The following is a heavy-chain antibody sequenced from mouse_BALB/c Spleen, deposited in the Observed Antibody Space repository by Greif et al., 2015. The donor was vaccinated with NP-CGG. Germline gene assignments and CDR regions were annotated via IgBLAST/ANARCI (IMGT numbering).Heavy chain of an antibody. D-gene: IGHD2-14*01. CDR3: ARWSYYRYDGGFAY. CDR1: GYTFTSYW. V-gene: IGHV1S81*02. CDR2: INPSNGRT. Sequence: VQLQQSGAELVKPGASVKLSCKASGYTFTSYWMHWVKQRPGRGLEWIGEINPSNGRTNYNEKFKSKATLTVDKSSSTAYMQLSSLTSEDSAVYYCARWSYYRYDGGFAYWGQWTLVTVSA. J-gene: IGHJ3*01.